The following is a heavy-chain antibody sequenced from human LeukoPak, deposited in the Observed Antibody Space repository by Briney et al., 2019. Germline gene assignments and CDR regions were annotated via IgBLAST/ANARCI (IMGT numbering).Heavy chain of an antibody. Sequence: TSETLSLTCTVSGGSISSYYWSWIRQPPGKGLEWIGYIYYSGSTNYNPSLKSRVTISVDTSKKQFSLKLSSVTAADTAVYYCARDGGLYCSGGSCDDFDYWGQGTLVTVSS. CDR3: ARDGGLYCSGGSCDDFDY. D-gene: IGHD2-15*01. V-gene: IGHV4-59*01. CDR2: IYYSGST. CDR1: GGSISSYY. J-gene: IGHJ4*02.